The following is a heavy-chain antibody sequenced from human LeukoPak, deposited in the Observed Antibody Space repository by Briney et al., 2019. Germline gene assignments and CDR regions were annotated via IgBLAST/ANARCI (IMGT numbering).Heavy chain of an antibody. CDR1: GLTFSGST. J-gene: IGHJ4*02. D-gene: IGHD2-21*02. Sequence: PGGSLRVSCAASGLTFSGSTMHWVRQASGKGLEWVGHIRDKAYNYATAYAASVKGRFTISRDDSKNTAYLQMNSLKTEDTAVYYCSRHEALPGDYWGQGTLVTVSS. CDR2: IRDKAYNYAT. CDR3: SRHEALPGDY. V-gene: IGHV3-73*01.